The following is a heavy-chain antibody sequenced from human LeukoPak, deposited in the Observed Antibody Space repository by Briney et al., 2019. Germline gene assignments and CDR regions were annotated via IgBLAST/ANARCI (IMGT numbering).Heavy chain of an antibody. Sequence: PGGSLRLSCAASGFTFSSYAMSWVRQAPGKGLEWVSAISGSGGSTYYADSVKGRFTISRDNSKNTLYLQMNSLRAEDTAVYYCARVVYDRFHYTYYFDYWGQGTLVTVSS. D-gene: IGHD2-2*02. CDR1: GFTFSSYA. CDR2: ISGSGGST. CDR3: ARVVYDRFHYTYYFDY. V-gene: IGHV3-23*01. J-gene: IGHJ4*02.